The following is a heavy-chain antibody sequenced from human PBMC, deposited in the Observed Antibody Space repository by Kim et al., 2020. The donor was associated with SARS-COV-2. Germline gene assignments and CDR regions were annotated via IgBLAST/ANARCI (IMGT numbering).Heavy chain of an antibody. J-gene: IGHJ5*02. D-gene: IGHD3-10*01. Sequence: KGRFTISSENAKNSLYLQMKSLRAEDTAVYYCARDFSITMVRGVIRGWFDPWGQGTLVTVSS. V-gene: IGHV3-11*04. CDR3: ARDFSITMVRGVIRGWFDP.